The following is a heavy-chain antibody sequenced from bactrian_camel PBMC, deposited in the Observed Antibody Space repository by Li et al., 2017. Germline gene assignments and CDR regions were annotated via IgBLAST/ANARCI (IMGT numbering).Heavy chain of an antibody. V-gene: IGHV3S55*01. D-gene: IGHD5*01. J-gene: IGHJ4*01. CDR2: ISSDGST. CDR1: GSTRSGYC. Sequence: LVESGGGSVQAGVSLRLSCEVSGSTRSGYCMAWFRQAPGKEREGVAAISSDGSTSYTNSVKDRFTISRDNAKNTLSLQMEDLKPEDTAMYHCVTVTPAVVGKCLVNHMPFGTKGQGTQVTVS.